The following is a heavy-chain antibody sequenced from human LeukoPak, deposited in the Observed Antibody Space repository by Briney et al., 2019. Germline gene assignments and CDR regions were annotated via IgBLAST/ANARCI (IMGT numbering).Heavy chain of an antibody. CDR2: INPSGGST. V-gene: IGHV1-46*01. D-gene: IGHD6-19*01. CDR1: GYTFTNYY. Sequence: ASVKVSCKASGYTFTNYYMHWVRQAPGQGLVWMGIINPSGGSTNYAQKFQGRVTMTRDTSTSTVYMELSSLRSEDTALYYCARADSSGWYDYWGQGTLDTVSS. CDR3: ARADSSGWYDY. J-gene: IGHJ4*02.